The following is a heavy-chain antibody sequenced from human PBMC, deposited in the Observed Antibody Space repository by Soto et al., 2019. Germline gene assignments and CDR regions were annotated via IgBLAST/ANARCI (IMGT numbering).Heavy chain of an antibody. V-gene: IGHV5-51*01. CDR1: GYSFTSYW. J-gene: IGHJ4*02. CDR2: IYPGDSDT. CDR3: ARGLDYYGSGSYYGHFDY. D-gene: IGHD3-10*01. Sequence: GESLKISCKGSGYSFTSYWIGWVRQMPGKGLEWMGIIYPGDSDTRYSPSFQGQVTISAGKSISTAYLQWSSLKASDTAMYYCARGLDYYGSGSYYGHFDYWGQGTLVTVSS.